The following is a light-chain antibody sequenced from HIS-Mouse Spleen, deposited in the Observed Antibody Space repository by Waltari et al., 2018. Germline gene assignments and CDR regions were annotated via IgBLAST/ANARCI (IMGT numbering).Light chain of an antibody. Sequence: QSALTQPASVSGSPGQSIPISCPGTSSDVGSYNLVSWYQQHPGKAPKLMLYEGSKRPSGVSNRFSGSKSGNTASLTISGLQAEDEADYYCCSYAGSSTWVFGGGTKLTVL. J-gene: IGLJ3*02. CDR3: CSYAGSSTWV. V-gene: IGLV2-23*01. CDR1: SSDVGSYNL. CDR2: EGS.